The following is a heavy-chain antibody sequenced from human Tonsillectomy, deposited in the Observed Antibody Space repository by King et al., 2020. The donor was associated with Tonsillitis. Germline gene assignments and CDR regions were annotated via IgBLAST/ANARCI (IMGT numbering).Heavy chain of an antibody. D-gene: IGHD3-16*01. CDR2: IGTAGDT. V-gene: IGHV3-13*01. J-gene: IGHJ3*02. Sequence: QLVQSGGGLVQPGGSLRLSCAVSGFTVNSYDMHWVRRRTRGGLEWVSTIGTAGDTYYAASVRGRFTISRENAENSLSLQMNSLRGEDTAVYYCTRGHYDSFFDMWGHGEAITVSS. CDR3: TRGHYDSFFDM. CDR1: GFTVNSYD.